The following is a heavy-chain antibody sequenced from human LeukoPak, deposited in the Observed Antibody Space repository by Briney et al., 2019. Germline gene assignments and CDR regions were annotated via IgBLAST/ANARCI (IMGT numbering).Heavy chain of an antibody. V-gene: IGHV3-33*01. D-gene: IGHD1-7*01. CDR1: GFTFSSFG. Sequence: GGSLRLSCAASGFTFSSFGMHWVRQAPGKGLEWVAGIWYDASNKYYADSVKGRFTISRDNSKNTLYLQMNSLRDDDTAVYYCVRGVGVSRFNYLDPWGQGTLVIVSS. J-gene: IGHJ5*02. CDR3: VRGVGVSRFNYLDP. CDR2: IWYDASNK.